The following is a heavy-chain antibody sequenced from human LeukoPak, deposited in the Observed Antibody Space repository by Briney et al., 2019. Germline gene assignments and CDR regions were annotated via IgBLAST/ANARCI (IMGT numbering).Heavy chain of an antibody. J-gene: IGHJ4*02. CDR2: IKSKTDGGTT. D-gene: IGHD6-19*01. CDR1: GFTFSNAW. Sequence: PGGSLRLSCAASGFTFSNAWMNWVRQAPGKGLEWVGRIKSKTDGGTTGYAAPVKGRFTISRDDSKNTLYLQMNSLKTEDTAVYYCTTVPCPHSSGWWRSRVAKGCDWGQGTLVTVSS. CDR3: TTVPCPHSSGWWRSRVAKGCD. V-gene: IGHV3-15*07.